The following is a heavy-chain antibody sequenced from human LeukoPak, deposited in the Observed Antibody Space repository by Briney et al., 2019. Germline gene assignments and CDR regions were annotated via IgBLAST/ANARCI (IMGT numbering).Heavy chain of an antibody. CDR2: ISNTGGGT. CDR1: GFSFGDYA. D-gene: IGHD2-2*01. J-gene: IGHJ4*02. V-gene: IGHV3-23*01. CDR3: AKVVQSLGYCSTCLRHFDY. Sequence: PGGSLRLSCAVSGFSFGDYAMSWVRQSPGKGLEWVSAISNTGGGTYYADSVKGRFTISRDNSKNTLYVQMNSLRAEDTAVYYCAKVVQSLGYCSTCLRHFDYWGQGTLVTVSS.